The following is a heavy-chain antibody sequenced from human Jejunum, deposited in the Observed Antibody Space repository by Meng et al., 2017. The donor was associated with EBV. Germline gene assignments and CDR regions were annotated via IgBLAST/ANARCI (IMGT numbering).Heavy chain of an antibody. CDR3: VSFVREFGGLDS. D-gene: IGHD3-16*01. Sequence: EVRLVESGGGLVKPGGSLRLSCAASGFTFSDYSMNWVRQAPGKGLEWVSSISSTSSVIYYADSVKGRITVSRDNAKNILHLQMNNLRADDTALYYCVSFVREFGGLDSWGQGTLVTVSS. J-gene: IGHJ4*02. CDR2: ISSTSSVI. CDR1: GFTFSDYS. V-gene: IGHV3-21*06.